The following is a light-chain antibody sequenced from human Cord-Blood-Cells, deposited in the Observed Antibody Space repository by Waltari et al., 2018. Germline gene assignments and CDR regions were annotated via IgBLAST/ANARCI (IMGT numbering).Light chain of an antibody. Sequence: QSAMSQPRSVCGSPGQFVTISCTGTSSDVGGYNYVSWYQQHPGKAPKLMIYDVSKRPSGVPDRFSGSKSGNTASLTISGLQAEDEADYYCCPYAGSYTWVFGGGTKLTVL. V-gene: IGLV2-11*01. CDR1: SSDVGGYNY. CDR3: CPYAGSYTWV. J-gene: IGLJ3*02. CDR2: DVS.